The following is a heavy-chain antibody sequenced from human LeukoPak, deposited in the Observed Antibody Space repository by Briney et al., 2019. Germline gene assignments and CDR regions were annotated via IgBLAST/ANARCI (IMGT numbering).Heavy chain of an antibody. J-gene: IGHJ6*03. D-gene: IGHD3-10*01. CDR3: ARTLYYYGSGALAYYYYMDV. V-gene: IGHV4-61*02. Sequence: PSETLSLTCIVSGGSTSTGDYYCSWIRQPAGKGLEWIGRIYTSGSTNYNPSLKSRVTISVDTSKNQFSLKLSSVTAADTAVYYCARTLYYYGSGALAYYYYMDVWGKGTTVTISS. CDR1: GGSTSTGDYY. CDR2: IYTSGST.